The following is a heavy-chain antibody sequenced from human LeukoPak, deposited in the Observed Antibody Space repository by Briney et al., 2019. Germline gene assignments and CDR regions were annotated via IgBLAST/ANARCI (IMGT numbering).Heavy chain of an antibody. CDR1: GFTFSSYW. CDR2: IRSTVYGGTP. J-gene: IGHJ4*02. Sequence: GGSLRLSCAASGFTFSSYWMSWVRQAPGKGLEWVGFIRSTVYGGTPEYAASVKGRFTISRDDSKGIAYLQMNSLKTEDTAVYYCTRDQTPYYWGQGTLVTVSS. V-gene: IGHV3-49*04. CDR3: TRDQTPYY.